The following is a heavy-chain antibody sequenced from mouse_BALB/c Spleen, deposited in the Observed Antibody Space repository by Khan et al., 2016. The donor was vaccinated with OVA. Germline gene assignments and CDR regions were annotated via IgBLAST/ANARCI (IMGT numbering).Heavy chain of an antibody. V-gene: IGHV1-4*01. Sequence: VQLQQSGAELARPGASVKMSCKASGYTFTSYTIHWIKLRPGQGLEWIGYINPSNGYTNYNQKFKDKATLTADKSSTTAYMQLRSLTSDDSAVXNCRRDGAYYGNAGWFAYWGQGTLVTVSA. D-gene: IGHD2-10*01. CDR3: RRDGAYYGNAGWFAY. J-gene: IGHJ3*01. CDR2: INPSNGYT. CDR1: GYTFTSYT.